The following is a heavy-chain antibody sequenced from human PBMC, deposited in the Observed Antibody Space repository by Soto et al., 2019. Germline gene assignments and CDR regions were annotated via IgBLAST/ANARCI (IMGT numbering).Heavy chain of an antibody. CDR1: GFTFSSYS. V-gene: IGHV3-48*01. Sequence: PGGSLRLSCAASGFTFSSYSMNWVRQAPGKGLEWVSYISSSSSTIYYADSVKGRFTISRDNAKNSLYLQMNGLRAEDTAVYYCARDREPDLTGYNDAFDIWGQRTMVTVSS. CDR2: ISSSSSTI. J-gene: IGHJ3*02. D-gene: IGHD3-9*01. CDR3: ARDREPDLTGYNDAFDI.